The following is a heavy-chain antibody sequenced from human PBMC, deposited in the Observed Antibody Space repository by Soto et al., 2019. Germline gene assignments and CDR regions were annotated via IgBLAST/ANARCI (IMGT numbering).Heavy chain of an antibody. CDR2: IYYSGST. J-gene: IGHJ5*02. CDR3: ARASTVTTRGSRNNWFDP. Sequence: SETLSLTWTVSGCSLRSGDWRWIRQLPWKGLEWIGYIYYSGSTNYNPSLKSRVTISVDTSKNQFSLKLSSVTAADTAVYYCARASTVTTRGSRNNWFDPWGQGTLVTVS. V-gene: IGHV4-59*08. CDR1: GCSLRSGD. D-gene: IGHD4-17*01.